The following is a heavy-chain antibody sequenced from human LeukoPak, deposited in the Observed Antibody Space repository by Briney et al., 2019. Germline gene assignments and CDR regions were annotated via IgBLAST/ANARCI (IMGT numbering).Heavy chain of an antibody. D-gene: IGHD5-12*01. J-gene: IGHJ4*02. Sequence: GGSLRLSCAASGFIFRNYAMSGVRQAPGKGLEWVSSIGNSGSITYCADSVKGRFTISRDISKNTLHLQMNSLRAEDTAVYYCAKDQARGYPVGYLDYWGQGTLVTVSS. CDR1: GFIFRNYA. CDR2: IGNSGSIT. V-gene: IGHV3-23*01. CDR3: AKDQARGYPVGYLDY.